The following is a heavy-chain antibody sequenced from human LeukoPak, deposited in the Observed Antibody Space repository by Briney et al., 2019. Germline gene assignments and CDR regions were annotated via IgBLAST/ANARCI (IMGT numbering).Heavy chain of an antibody. CDR3: ARGHSNYGDYFDY. J-gene: IGHJ4*02. V-gene: IGHV3-21*04. CDR2: ISSSSIYI. Sequence: GGSLRLSCAASGFTFSSYNMNWVRQAPGKGLEWVSSISSSSIYIYYADSVKGRFTISRDNAKSSLSLQMNSLRAEDTAVYYCARGHSNYGDYFDYWGQGTLVTVSS. D-gene: IGHD4-11*01. CDR1: GFTFSSYN.